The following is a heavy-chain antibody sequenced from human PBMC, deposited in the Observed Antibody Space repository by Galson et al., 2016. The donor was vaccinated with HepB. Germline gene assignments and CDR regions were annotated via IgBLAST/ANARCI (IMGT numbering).Heavy chain of an antibody. D-gene: IGHD3-16*01. CDR1: GDSISSNNW. CDR2: IYLSGST. Sequence: SETLSLTCAVSGDSISSNNWWSWVRQPPGKGLEWIAEIYLSGSTNYHPSLKSRLTVSLDKSKNQFSLTLTSVAAADTALYYCARRPLYYFDYWGQGILVTVSS. J-gene: IGHJ4*02. CDR3: ARRPLYYFDY. V-gene: IGHV4-4*02.